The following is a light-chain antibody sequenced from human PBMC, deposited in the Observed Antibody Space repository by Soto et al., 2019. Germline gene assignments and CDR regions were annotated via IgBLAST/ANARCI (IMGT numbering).Light chain of an antibody. J-gene: IGLJ3*02. Sequence: QSALTQPPSASGSPGQSVTISCTGTSSDVGGYNYVSWYQQHPGKAPKLMIYEVSKRPSGVPDRFSGSKSGNTASLTVSGLQAEDEADYYCSSYAGSNNLFGGGTKLTAL. CDR1: SSDVGGYNY. V-gene: IGLV2-8*01. CDR2: EVS. CDR3: SSYAGSNNL.